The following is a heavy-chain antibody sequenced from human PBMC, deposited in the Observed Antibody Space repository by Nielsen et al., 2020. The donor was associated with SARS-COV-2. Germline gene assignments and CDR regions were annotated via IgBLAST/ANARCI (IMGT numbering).Heavy chain of an antibody. Sequence: GESLKISCSASGFTFSSYAMHWVRQAPGKGLEYVSAISSNGGSTYYADSVKGRFTISRDNSKNTLYLQMNSLRAEDTAVYYCARERTGTTRYYYYGMDVWGQGTTVTVSS. J-gene: IGHJ6*02. CDR2: ISSNGGST. D-gene: IGHD1-7*01. CDR3: ARERTGTTRYYYYGMDV. V-gene: IGHV3-64*04. CDR1: GFTFSSYA.